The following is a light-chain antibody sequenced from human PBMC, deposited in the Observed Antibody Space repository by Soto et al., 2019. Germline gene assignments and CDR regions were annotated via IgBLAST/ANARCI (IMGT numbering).Light chain of an antibody. V-gene: IGKV1-39*01. CDR1: QNMGSS. J-gene: IGKJ2*01. CDR3: QQSYTSPIYT. CDR2: AAS. Sequence: DIQMTQSPSSLSASVGDRVTISCRASQNMGSSLTWYQQKPGKAPKFLIYAASSLQVGVPSRFSGSGSGTDFTLTISSLQPEDFATYYCQQSYTSPIYTFGQGTKLEIK.